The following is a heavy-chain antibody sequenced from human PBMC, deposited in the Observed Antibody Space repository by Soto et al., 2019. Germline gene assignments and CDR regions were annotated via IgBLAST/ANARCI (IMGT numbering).Heavy chain of an antibody. CDR2: ISGSGGSA. Sequence: HPGVSLRLSCAASGFTFSSYAMSWVRQAPGKGLEWVSAISGSGGSAYYADSVKGRFTISRDNSKNTLYLQMNSLRAEDTAVYYCAKDIYYGSGSYYTVYYYYYGMDVWGQGTTVTVSS. CDR1: GFTFSSYA. D-gene: IGHD3-10*01. CDR3: AKDIYYGSGSYYTVYYYYYGMDV. V-gene: IGHV3-23*01. J-gene: IGHJ6*02.